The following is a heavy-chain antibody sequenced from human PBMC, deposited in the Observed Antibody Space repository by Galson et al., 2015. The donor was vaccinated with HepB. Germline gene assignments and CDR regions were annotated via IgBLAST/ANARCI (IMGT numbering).Heavy chain of an antibody. D-gene: IGHD4-17*01. J-gene: IGHJ4*02. CDR3: ARDPEAYAGDYVPRTFDY. CDR1: GYTFTSYG. Sequence: SVKVSCKASGYTFTSYGISWVRQAPGQGLEWMGWISGYNGNTNYAQRLQGRVTMTTDTPTTTAYMEVRRLRSDDTAVYYCARDPEAYAGDYVPRTFDYWGQGTLVTVSS. CDR2: ISGYNGNT. V-gene: IGHV1-18*01.